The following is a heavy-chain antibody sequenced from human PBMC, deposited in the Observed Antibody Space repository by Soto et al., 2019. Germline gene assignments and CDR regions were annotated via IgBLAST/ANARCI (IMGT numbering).Heavy chain of an antibody. V-gene: IGHV1-69*13. Sequence: SVKVSCKASGGTFSSYAISWVRQAPGQGLEWMGGIIPIFGTANYAQKFQGRVTITADESTSTAYMELSSLRSEDTAVYYCARYGRTTIFGVVITGMDVWGQGTTVTVSS. CDR2: IIPIFGTA. D-gene: IGHD3-3*01. CDR1: GGTFSSYA. CDR3: ARYGRTTIFGVVITGMDV. J-gene: IGHJ6*02.